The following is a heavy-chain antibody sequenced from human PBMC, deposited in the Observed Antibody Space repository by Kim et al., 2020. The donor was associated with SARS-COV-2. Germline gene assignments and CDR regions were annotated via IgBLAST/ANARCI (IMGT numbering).Heavy chain of an antibody. J-gene: IGHJ6*02. CDR3: ARDRGSWSTPVGMDV. Sequence: GGSLRLSCAASGFTFSSYSMNWVRQAPGKGLEWVSSISSSSSYIYYADSVKGRFTISRDNAKNSLYLQMNSLRAEDTAVYYCARDRGSWSTPVGMDVWGQGTTVTVSS. CDR2: ISSSSSYI. V-gene: IGHV3-21*01. CDR1: GFTFSSYS. D-gene: IGHD6-13*01.